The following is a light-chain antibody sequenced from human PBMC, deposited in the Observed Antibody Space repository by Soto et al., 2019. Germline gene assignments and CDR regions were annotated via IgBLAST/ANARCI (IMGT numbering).Light chain of an antibody. V-gene: IGKV3-20*01. CDR2: AAS. CDR1: QSVTSSY. CDR3: QQYGGSPFT. J-gene: IGKJ3*01. Sequence: EIVLTQSPGTLSLSPGERATLSCRASQSVTSSYLAWYQQKPGQAPRLLIYAASSRATGIPDRFSGSGSGTDFTLTISRLEPEDFGVYYCQQYGGSPFTFGPGTKVDIK.